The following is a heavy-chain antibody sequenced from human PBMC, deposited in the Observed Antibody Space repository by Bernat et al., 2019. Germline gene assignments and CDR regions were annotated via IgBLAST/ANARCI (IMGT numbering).Heavy chain of an antibody. J-gene: IGHJ4*02. CDR3: TRLERGGRSDY. CDR2: SKNKANSYTE. D-gene: IGHD1-26*01. CDR1: GFTLSDHY. V-gene: IGHV3-72*01. Sequence: EVQLVESGGGFVQPGGSLRLSCVGSGFTLSDHYMDWVRQTPGKGLEWIGRSKNKANSYTEEYAASGKGRFTISRDDSKNLLSLQMNSLQTDDTAVYYCTRLERGGRSDYWGQGTLVTVSS.